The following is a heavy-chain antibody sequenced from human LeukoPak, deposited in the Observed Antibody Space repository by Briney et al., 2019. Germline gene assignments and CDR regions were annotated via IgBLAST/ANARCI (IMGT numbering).Heavy chain of an antibody. CDR1: SYMFTRYG. D-gene: IGHD3-9*01. Sequence: ASVKVSCKASSYMFTRYGISWVRQAPGQGLEWVGWISGSNGNTNYAQKLQGRVTMTTDTSTSTAYMELRSLRSDDTAVYYCARDQDRAYYDILTGYGTGWFDPWGQGTLVTVSS. V-gene: IGHV1-18*01. J-gene: IGHJ5*02. CDR3: ARDQDRAYYDILTGYGTGWFDP. CDR2: ISGSNGNT.